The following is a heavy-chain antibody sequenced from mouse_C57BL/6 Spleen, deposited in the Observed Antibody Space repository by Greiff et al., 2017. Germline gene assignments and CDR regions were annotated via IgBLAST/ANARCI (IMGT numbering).Heavy chain of an antibody. V-gene: IGHV1-69*01. Sequence: VQLQQPGAELVMPGASVKLSCKASGYTFTSYWMHWVKQRPGQGLEWIGEIDPSDSYTNYNQKFKGKSTLTVDKSSSTAYMQLSSLTSEDSAVYYCARSGYGFDYWGQGTTLTVSS. CDR2: IDPSDSYT. J-gene: IGHJ2*01. CDR3: ARSGYGFDY. CDR1: GYTFTSYW. D-gene: IGHD1-1*02.